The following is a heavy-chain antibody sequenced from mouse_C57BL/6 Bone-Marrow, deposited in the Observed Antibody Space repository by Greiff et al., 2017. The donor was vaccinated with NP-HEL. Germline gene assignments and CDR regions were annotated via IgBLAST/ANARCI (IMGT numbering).Heavy chain of an antibody. CDR1: GFTFSSYG. V-gene: IGHV5-6*01. CDR3: ASPYDYDVAWFAY. J-gene: IGHJ3*01. Sequence: EVKLVESGGDLVKPGGSLKLSCAASGFTFSSYGMSWVRQTPDKRLEWVVTISSGGSYTYYPDSVKGRFTISRDNAKNTLYLQMSSLKSEDTAMYYCASPYDYDVAWFAYWGQGTLVTVSA. CDR2: ISSGGSYT. D-gene: IGHD2-4*01.